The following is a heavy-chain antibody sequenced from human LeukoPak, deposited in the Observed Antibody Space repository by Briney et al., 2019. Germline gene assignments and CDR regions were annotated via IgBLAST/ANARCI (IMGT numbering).Heavy chain of an antibody. CDR2: FDPEDGET. D-gene: IGHD2-15*01. V-gene: IGHV1-24*01. Sequence: GASVKVSCKVSGYTLTELSMHWVRQAPGKGLEWMGGFDPEDGETIYAQKFQGRVTMTEDTSTDTAYMELSSLRSEDTAVYYCATGRHCSGGSCYPYYYYMDDWGKGTTVTVSS. J-gene: IGHJ6*03. CDR3: ATGRHCSGGSCYPYYYYMDD. CDR1: GYTLTELS.